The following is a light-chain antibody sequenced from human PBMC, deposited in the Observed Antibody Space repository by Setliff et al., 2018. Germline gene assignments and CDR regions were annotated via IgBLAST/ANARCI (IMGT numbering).Light chain of an antibody. CDR2: AAS. CDR1: QSISNF. J-gene: IGKJ1*01. CDR3: QQSYNTPWT. Sequence: DIQMTQSPSSLSASVGDRVTITCRASQSISNFLNWYQQKPGKAPHLLIYAASSLQSGVPSRFSGSGSGTDFTLTISSLQPEDFATYYCQQSYNTPWTFGQGTKV. V-gene: IGKV1-39*01.